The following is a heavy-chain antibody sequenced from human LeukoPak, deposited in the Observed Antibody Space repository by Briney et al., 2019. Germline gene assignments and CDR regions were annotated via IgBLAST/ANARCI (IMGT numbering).Heavy chain of an antibody. CDR3: AREWVGSYGLDY. CDR1: GFTFSSYG. J-gene: IGHJ4*02. D-gene: IGHD5-18*01. Sequence: GRSLRLSCAASGFTFSSYGMHWVRQAPGKGLEWVAVIWYDGSNKYYADSVKGRFTISRDNSKNTLYLQMNSLRAEDTAVYYCAREWVGSYGLDYWGQGTLVTVSS. CDR2: IWYDGSNK. V-gene: IGHV3-33*01.